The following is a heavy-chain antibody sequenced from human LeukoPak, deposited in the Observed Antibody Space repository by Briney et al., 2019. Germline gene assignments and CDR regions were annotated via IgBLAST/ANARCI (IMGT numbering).Heavy chain of an antibody. CDR2: IKRDGSEK. CDR1: GFPFSTYW. V-gene: IGHV3-7*01. D-gene: IGHD4-17*01. J-gene: IGHJ4*02. Sequence: GGSLRLSCAASGFPFSTYWMSWVRQAPGKGLEWVANIKRDGSEKYYVDSVKGRFTISRDNAKNSLYLQMNSLRAEDTAMFYCARTYDYGVVKFDYWGQGTLVTVSS. CDR3: ARTYDYGVVKFDY.